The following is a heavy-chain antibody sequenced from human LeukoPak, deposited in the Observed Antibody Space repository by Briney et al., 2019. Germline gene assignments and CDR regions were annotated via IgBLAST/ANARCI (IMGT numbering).Heavy chain of an antibody. Sequence: GASVKVSCKASGYTCTGNYMHWVRQAPGQWLEWMGRINPNSGSTNYAQKFQGRVTMTRDTSISTAYMELSRLRSDDTAVYYCARAGAAMVVDYWGQGTLVTVSS. V-gene: IGHV1-2*06. D-gene: IGHD5-18*01. J-gene: IGHJ4*02. CDR3: ARAGAAMVVDY. CDR2: INPNSGST. CDR1: GYTCTGNY.